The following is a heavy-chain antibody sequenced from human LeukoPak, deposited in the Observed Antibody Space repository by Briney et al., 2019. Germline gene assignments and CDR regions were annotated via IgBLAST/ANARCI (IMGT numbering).Heavy chain of an antibody. D-gene: IGHD3-22*01. CDR2: IIPIFGTA. CDR3: ARGYYYDSSGPGVAFDI. J-gene: IGHJ3*02. CDR1: GGTFSSYA. Sequence: GASVKVSCKASGGTFSSYAISWVRQAPGQGLGWMGRIIPIFGTANYAQKFQGRVTITTDESTSTAYMELSSLRSEDTAVYYCARGYYYDSSGPGVAFDIWGQGTMVTVSS. V-gene: IGHV1-69*05.